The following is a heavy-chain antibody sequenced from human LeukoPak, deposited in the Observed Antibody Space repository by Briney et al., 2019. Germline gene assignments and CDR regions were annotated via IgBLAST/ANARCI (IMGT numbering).Heavy chain of an antibody. J-gene: IGHJ4*02. CDR1: GFTVSSNY. CDR3: TRLAVSSGTSEPNDY. D-gene: IGHD6-25*01. CDR2: IRSKANSYAT. Sequence: GGSLRLSCAASGFTVSSNYMSWVRQASGKGLEWVGRIRSKANSYATAYAASVKGRFTISRDDSKNTAYLQMNSLKTEDTAVYYCTRLAVSSGTSEPNDYWGQGTLVTVSS. V-gene: IGHV3-73*01.